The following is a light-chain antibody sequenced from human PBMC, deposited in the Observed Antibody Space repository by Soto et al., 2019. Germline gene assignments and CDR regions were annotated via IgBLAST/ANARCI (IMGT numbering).Light chain of an antibody. V-gene: IGKV1-8*01. CDR2: AAS. CDR3: QQYYSYPWT. CDR1: QGISSY. Sequence: AIRMTQSPSSLSASTGDRVTITCRASQGISSYLAWYQQKPGKAPKLLIYAASTLQSGVPSRFSGSGSGTDCTLTISSLQSEDVATYYCQQYYSYPWTFGQGTKVEIK. J-gene: IGKJ1*01.